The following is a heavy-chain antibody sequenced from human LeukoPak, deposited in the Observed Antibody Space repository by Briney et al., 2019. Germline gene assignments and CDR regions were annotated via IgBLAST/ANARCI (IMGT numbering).Heavy chain of an antibody. Sequence: PGGSLRLSCAASGFTFSTYYMTWVRQAPGKGLEWVANIKQDGSQKYYVDSVQGRFTTSRDNAKNSLYLQMNSLRAEDTAVYYCAAQRAVGFDYWGQGTLVTVSS. V-gene: IGHV3-7*01. CDR1: GFTFSTYY. J-gene: IGHJ4*02. CDR2: IKQDGSQK. CDR3: AAQRAVGFDY. D-gene: IGHD6-19*01.